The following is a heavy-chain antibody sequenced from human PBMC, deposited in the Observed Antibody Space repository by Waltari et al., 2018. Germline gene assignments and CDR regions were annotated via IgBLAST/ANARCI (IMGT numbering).Heavy chain of an antibody. J-gene: IGHJ4*02. CDR2: ISDSGTT. V-gene: IGHV4-38-2*02. CDR1: DFSISSGFY. D-gene: IGHD3-9*01. Sequence: QMQESGPGLVKPSETLSLMCSVSDFSISSGFYWGWLRQSPGKGLEWIGSISDSGTTPSNPSLQSRVTISIDTSKNQFSLKLGSVTAADTAVFYCAREAGSGIDWYHDYWGQGILVTVSS. CDR3: AREAGSGIDWYHDY.